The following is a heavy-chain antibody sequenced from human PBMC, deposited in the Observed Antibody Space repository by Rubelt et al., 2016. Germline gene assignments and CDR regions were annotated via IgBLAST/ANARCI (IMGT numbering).Heavy chain of an antibody. V-gene: IGHV3-7*01. CDR2: INQDGSEK. D-gene: IGHD1-14*01. Sequence: DVQLVQSGGGLVQPGGSLRLSCAASGFKFSSSGMSWVRQAPGKGLEWVANINQDGSEKYYVDSVKGRFTISRDNAKNSLYLQMNSLRVDDTAVYYWARGVHRNEGRDVWGQGTTVTVAS. CDR1: GFKFSSSG. J-gene: IGHJ6*02. CDR3: ARGVHRNEGRDV.